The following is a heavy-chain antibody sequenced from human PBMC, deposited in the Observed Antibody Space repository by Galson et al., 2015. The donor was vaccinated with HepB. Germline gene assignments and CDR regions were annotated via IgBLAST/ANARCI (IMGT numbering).Heavy chain of an antibody. V-gene: IGHV3-7*03. CDR2: IKQDGSDK. D-gene: IGHD4-17*01. CDR1: GFTFSSNW. Sequence: SLRLSCAASGFTFSSNWMSWVRQAPGKGLEWVANIKQDGSDKYYVDSVKGRFTISRDNAKNSLYLQMNSLRAEDTAVYYCAREGDVNGDYLAEALGSREFDYWGQGTLVTVSS. CDR3: AREGDVNGDYLAEALGSREFDY. J-gene: IGHJ4*02.